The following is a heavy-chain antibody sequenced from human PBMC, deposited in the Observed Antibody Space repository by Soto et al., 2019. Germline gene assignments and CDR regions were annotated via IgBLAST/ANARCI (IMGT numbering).Heavy chain of an antibody. CDR1: GFPVSTNY. CDR3: ARGDGDYGRRLDP. CDR2: IYDGGST. V-gene: IGHV3-66*01. D-gene: IGHD4-17*01. Sequence: EVQLVESGGGLVQPGGSLRLSCAASGFPVSTNYVSWVRQAPGKGQEWVSIIYDGGSTYYADSVKGRFTITRDNFKNMLYLQMNSLRAEDTAVYYCARGDGDYGRRLDPWGQGTQVTVSS. J-gene: IGHJ5*02.